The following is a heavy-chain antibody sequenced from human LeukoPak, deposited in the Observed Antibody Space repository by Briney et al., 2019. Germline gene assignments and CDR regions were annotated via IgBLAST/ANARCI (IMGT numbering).Heavy chain of an antibody. Sequence: SVKVSCKASGGTFSSYAISWVRQAPGQGLEWMGRIIPIFGTANYAQKFQGRVTITTDESTSTAYMELSSLRSEDAAVYYCARGNSYGESLGYWGQGTLVTVSS. CDR1: GGTFSSYA. V-gene: IGHV1-69*05. CDR2: IIPIFGTA. J-gene: IGHJ4*02. CDR3: ARGNSYGESLGY. D-gene: IGHD5-18*01.